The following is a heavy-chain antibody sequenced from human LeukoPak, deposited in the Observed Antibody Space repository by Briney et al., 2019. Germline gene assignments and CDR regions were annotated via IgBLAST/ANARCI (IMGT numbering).Heavy chain of an antibody. CDR3: ARGGEDAFDI. CDR2: ISGSGGST. CDR1: GFSFSTYA. V-gene: IGHV3-23*01. D-gene: IGHD3-10*01. J-gene: IGHJ3*02. Sequence: PGGSLRLSCAASGFSFSTYAMNWVRQAPGKGLRWVSTISGSGGSTYYADSVKGRFTISRDNSKNTLYLQMNSLRAEDTAVYYCARGGEDAFDIWGQGTMVTVSS.